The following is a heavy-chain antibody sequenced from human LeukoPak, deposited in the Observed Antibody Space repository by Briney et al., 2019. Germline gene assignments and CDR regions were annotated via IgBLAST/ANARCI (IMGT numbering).Heavy chain of an antibody. CDR1: GFTFRNYA. CDR3: ARAIKEGILDY. CDR2: ISSSGGST. J-gene: IGHJ4*02. V-gene: IGHV3-23*01. Sequence: GGSLRLSCAASGFTFRNYAMNWVRQAPGKGLERVSGISSSGGSTYYADSVKGRFTISRDNSKNTLYLQMNSLRAEDTAVYYCARAIKEGILDYWGRGTLVTVSS. D-gene: IGHD3-10*01.